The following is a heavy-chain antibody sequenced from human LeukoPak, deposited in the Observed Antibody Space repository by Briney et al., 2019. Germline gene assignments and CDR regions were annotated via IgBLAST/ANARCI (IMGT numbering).Heavy chain of an antibody. CDR1: GGSISSGDYY. D-gene: IGHD2-21*01. CDR3: ARGLAVVVVIAGAFDI. Sequence: SQTLSLTCTVSGGSISSGDYYWSWIRQPPGKGLEWIGYIYYSGSTYYNPSLKSRVTISVDTSKNQFSLKLSSVTAADTAVYYCARGLAVVVVIAGAFDIWGQGTMVTVSS. V-gene: IGHV4-30-4*08. CDR2: IYYSGST. J-gene: IGHJ3*02.